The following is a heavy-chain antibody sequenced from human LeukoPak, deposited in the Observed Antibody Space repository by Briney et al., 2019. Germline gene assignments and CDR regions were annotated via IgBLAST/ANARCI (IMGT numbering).Heavy chain of an antibody. Sequence: GGSLRLSCAASGLTFNTYPMAWVRQAPGKGLEWVSRISGGGDTTYYTDSVKGRFTISRDNSKNTLFLQMNSLGAEDTAIYFCATDSNPFDFWGQGTLVTVSS. J-gene: IGHJ4*02. CDR2: ISGGGDTT. V-gene: IGHV3-23*01. D-gene: IGHD6-13*01. CDR1: GLTFNTYP. CDR3: ATDSNPFDF.